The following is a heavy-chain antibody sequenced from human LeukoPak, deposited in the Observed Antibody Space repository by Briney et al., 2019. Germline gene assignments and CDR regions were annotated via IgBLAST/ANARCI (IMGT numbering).Heavy chain of an antibody. CDR1: GLTVSSNY. D-gene: IGHD3-10*01. V-gene: IGHV3-53*01. Sequence: GQSLSLSCAVYGLTVSSNYMSWVRQAQGKGLGWDSVFYSFGSKYSADSVKGRFTISRDNSKNTLYLHMNSLRAEDTAVYYCAAAHGSATRFDYWGQGTLVTVSA. CDR2: FYSFGSK. CDR3: AAAHGSATRFDY. J-gene: IGHJ4*02.